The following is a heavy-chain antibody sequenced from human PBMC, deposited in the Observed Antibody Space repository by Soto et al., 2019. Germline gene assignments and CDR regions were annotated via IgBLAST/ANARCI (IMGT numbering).Heavy chain of an antibody. CDR1: GFTFSSYS. Sequence: TGGSLRLSCAASGFTFSSYSMHWVRQAPGKGLEWVSSISSSSTYIYYADSVKGRFTISRDNAKNSLYLQMNSLRAEDTAVYYCAREDEQLAPDVWGQGTTVTVSS. D-gene: IGHD6-6*01. CDR2: ISSSSTYI. J-gene: IGHJ6*02. CDR3: AREDEQLAPDV. V-gene: IGHV3-21*01.